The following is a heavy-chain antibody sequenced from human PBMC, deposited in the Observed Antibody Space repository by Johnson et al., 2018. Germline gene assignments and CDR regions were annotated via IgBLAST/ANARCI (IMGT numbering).Heavy chain of an antibody. D-gene: IGHD2-2*02. V-gene: IGHV3-30*18. J-gene: IGHJ6*02. CDR3: AKEGHIVVVPAAISAYYYGMDV. CDR2: ISHDGREK. Sequence: QVQLVESGGGVVQPGRSLRLSCAASGFTFSSYGMHWVRQAPGKGLEWVAVISHDGREKYYADSVKGRFTISRDNSKNMVYLQMNSLRAEDTAEYYCAKEGHIVVVPAAISAYYYGMDVWGQGTTVTVSS. CDR1: GFTFSSYG.